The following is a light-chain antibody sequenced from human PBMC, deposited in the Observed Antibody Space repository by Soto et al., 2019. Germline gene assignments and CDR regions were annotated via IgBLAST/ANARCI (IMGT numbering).Light chain of an antibody. J-gene: IGKJ1*01. V-gene: IGKV1-5*03. Sequence: DIQMTQSHSALFASVGDGVTITFRASQSISSWLAWYQQKPGKAPKLLIYKASSLESGVPSRFSGSGSGTEFTLTISSLQPDDFATYYCQQYNSYWTFAQGTKVDIK. CDR2: KAS. CDR3: QQYNSYWT. CDR1: QSISSW.